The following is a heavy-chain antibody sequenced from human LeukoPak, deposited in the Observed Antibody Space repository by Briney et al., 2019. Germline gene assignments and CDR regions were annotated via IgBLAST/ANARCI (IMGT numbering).Heavy chain of an antibody. D-gene: IGHD2-2*01. CDR3: ARATYSTTWGIGDFDD. CDR1: GFTVSSNY. Sequence: GGSLRLSCAVSGFTVSSNYISWVLQAPGKGLEWVSIIYSDGSTFYADSVKGRFTISRDNSKNTLYLQMHSLRADDTAIYYCARATYSTTWGIGDFDDWGQGTLVTVSS. J-gene: IGHJ4*02. CDR2: IYSDGST. V-gene: IGHV3-53*01.